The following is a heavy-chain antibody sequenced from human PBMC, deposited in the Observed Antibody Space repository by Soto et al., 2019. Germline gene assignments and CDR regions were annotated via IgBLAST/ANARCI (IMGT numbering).Heavy chain of an antibody. Sequence: QVQLVESGGGVVQPGRSLILSCVASGFTFSSHPMHWVRRAPGKGLEWVATISYDGAIKHYADSVGGRFTISRDNSENTLFLQMNSLRAEDTALYYCAREPIVTMIRIDYWGQGSLVTVSS. D-gene: IGHD5-12*01. V-gene: IGHV3-30-3*01. CDR2: ISYDGAIK. CDR3: AREPIVTMIRIDY. J-gene: IGHJ4*02. CDR1: GFTFSSHP.